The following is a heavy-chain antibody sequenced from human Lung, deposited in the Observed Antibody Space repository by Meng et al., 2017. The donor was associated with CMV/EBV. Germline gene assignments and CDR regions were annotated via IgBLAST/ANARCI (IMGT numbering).Heavy chain of an antibody. Sequence: ASXXVSXKASGYTFTSYDINWVRQATGQGLEWMGWMNPNSGNTAYAPKFQGRLTMTRNTSINTAYMDRSSLRSEDTDIYYCTRGRGSTQKGNWFDPLGQGXLVTVSS. V-gene: IGHV1-8*01. CDR3: TRGRGSTQKGNWFDP. CDR2: MNPNSGNT. D-gene: IGHD3-10*01. J-gene: IGHJ5*02. CDR1: GYTFTSYD.